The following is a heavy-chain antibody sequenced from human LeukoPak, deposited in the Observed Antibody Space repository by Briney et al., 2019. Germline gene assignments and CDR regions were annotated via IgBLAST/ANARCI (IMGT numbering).Heavy chain of an antibody. J-gene: IGHJ6*03. V-gene: IGHV3-74*01. D-gene: IGHD5-18*01. CDR3: GKGLAYTYPYSGNMAV. CDR1: GFTFSSYW. Sequence: GGSLRLSCAASGFTFSSYWMHWVRQVPGKGLVWVSRINSDGSTTNYADSVKGRFTISRDNAKNTLFLQMNSLRPQDTAVYYCGKGLAYTYPYSGNMAVWGKGTTVTISS. CDR2: INSDGSTT.